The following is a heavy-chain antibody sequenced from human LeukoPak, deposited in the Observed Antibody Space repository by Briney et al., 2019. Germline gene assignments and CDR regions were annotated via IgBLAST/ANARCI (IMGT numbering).Heavy chain of an antibody. J-gene: IGHJ5*02. V-gene: IGHV4-59*01. CDR3: ARDRAIAVAGKGRGYNWFDP. CDR2: IYYSGST. D-gene: IGHD6-19*01. CDR1: GGSISSYY. Sequence: SETLSLTCTVSGGSISSYYWSWIRQPPGKGLEWIGYIYYSGSTNYNPSLKSRVTISVDTSKNQFSLKLSSVTAADTAMYYCARDRAIAVAGKGRGYNWFDPWGQGTLVTVSS.